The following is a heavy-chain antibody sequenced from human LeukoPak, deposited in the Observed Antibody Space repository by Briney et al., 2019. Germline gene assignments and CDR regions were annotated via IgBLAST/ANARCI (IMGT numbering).Heavy chain of an antibody. CDR2: IIPIFGTA. D-gene: IGHD6-13*01. CDR3: ASPLFRIAAAGFDY. Sequence: SVKVSCKASGGTFSSYAISWVRQAPGQGLEWMGGIIPIFGTANYAQKFQGRVTITADESTSTAYMELSSLRSEDTAVYYCASPLFRIAAAGFDYWGQGTLVTVSS. V-gene: IGHV1-69*13. CDR1: GGTFSSYA. J-gene: IGHJ4*02.